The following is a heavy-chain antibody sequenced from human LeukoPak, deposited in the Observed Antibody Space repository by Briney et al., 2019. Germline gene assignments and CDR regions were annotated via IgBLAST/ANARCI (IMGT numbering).Heavy chain of an antibody. J-gene: IGHJ4*02. CDR1: GFTFRSYS. D-gene: IGHD6-19*01. Sequence: GGSLRLSCAASGFTFRSYSMNWVRQAPGKGLEWVSSISSSSSHIYYADSVKGRFTISRDNAKNSLYLQMNSLRAEDTAVYYCARDKGAYGSGWPYFDYWGQGTLVTVSS. V-gene: IGHV3-21*01. CDR2: ISSSSSHI. CDR3: ARDKGAYGSGWPYFDY.